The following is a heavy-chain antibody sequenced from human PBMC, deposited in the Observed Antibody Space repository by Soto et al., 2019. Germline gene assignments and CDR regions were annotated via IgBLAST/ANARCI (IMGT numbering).Heavy chain of an antibody. D-gene: IGHD6-6*01. V-gene: IGHV3-11*06. J-gene: IGHJ6*02. Sequence: QVQLVESGGGLVKPGGSLRLCCAASGFTFSDYYMSWIRQAPGKGLEWVSYISSSSSYTNYADSVKGRFTISRDNAKNSLYLPMNSLRAEDTAVYYCARDRGIAARPDYYYCMDVWGQGTTVTVSS. CDR1: GFTFSDYY. CDR2: ISSSSSYT. CDR3: ARDRGIAARPDYYYCMDV.